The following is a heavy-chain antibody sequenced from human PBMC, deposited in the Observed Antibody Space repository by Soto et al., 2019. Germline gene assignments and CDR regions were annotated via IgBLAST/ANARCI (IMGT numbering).Heavy chain of an antibody. CDR3: ARGYFFDSSRYYADY. Sequence: PGGSLRLSCAASGFTFSSFWMYWVRQAPGRGLGWVATIKQDGSEKYHVDSVKGRFTISRDNAKNSLYLQMSSLGADDTAVYYCARGYFFDSSRYYADYWGQGTLVTVSS. J-gene: IGHJ4*02. CDR1: GFTFSSFW. CDR2: IKQDGSEK. V-gene: IGHV3-7*05. D-gene: IGHD3-22*01.